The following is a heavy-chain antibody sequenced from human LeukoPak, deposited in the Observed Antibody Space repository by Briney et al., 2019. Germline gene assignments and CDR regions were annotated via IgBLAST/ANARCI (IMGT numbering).Heavy chain of an antibody. D-gene: IGHD6-6*01. Sequence: QPGGSLRLSCSASGFTFSSYAMHWVRQAPGKGLEYVSAISSNGGSTYYADSVKDRFTISRDDSINTLYLQMNSLRAEDTAVYYCARDSSSYYFDYWGQGTLVTVSS. J-gene: IGHJ4*02. CDR1: GFTFSSYA. V-gene: IGHV3-64*04. CDR3: ARDSSSYYFDY. CDR2: ISSNGGST.